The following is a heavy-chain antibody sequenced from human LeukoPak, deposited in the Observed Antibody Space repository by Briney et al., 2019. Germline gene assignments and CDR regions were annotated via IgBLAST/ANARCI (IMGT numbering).Heavy chain of an antibody. CDR3: AGAPTWSGYFPVDY. CDR1: GFTFSSYA. Sequence: GGSLRLSCAASGFTFSSYAMSWVRQAPGKGLEWVSAISGSGGSTYYADSVKGRFNISRDNTKNTLYLQMNSLRAEDTAVYYCAGAPTWSGYFPVDYWGQGTLVTVSS. D-gene: IGHD3-3*01. CDR2: ISGSGGST. J-gene: IGHJ4*02. V-gene: IGHV3-23*01.